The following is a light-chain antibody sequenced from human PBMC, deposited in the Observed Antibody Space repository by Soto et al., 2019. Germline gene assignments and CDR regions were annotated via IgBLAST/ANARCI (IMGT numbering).Light chain of an antibody. Sequence: QSALTQPASVSGSPGQSITISCTGTSSDVGGYNYVSWYQQHPGKAPKLMIYDVSNRPSGVSNRFSGSKSGNTASLTISGLQAENKADYYCSSYTCSSTYVFGTGTKLTVL. V-gene: IGLV2-14*01. CDR2: DVS. CDR3: SSYTCSSTYV. CDR1: SSDVGGYNY. J-gene: IGLJ1*01.